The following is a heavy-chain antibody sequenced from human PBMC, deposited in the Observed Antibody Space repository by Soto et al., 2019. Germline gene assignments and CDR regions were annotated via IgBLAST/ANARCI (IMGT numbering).Heavy chain of an antibody. D-gene: IGHD3-22*01. CDR3: VRRRTRVHYYDSSGPTAYFDY. V-gene: IGHV4-34*01. Sequence: SETLSLTCAVYGGSFSGYYWSWIRQPPGKGLEWIGEINHSGSTNYNPSLKSRVTISVDTSKNQFSLKLSSVTAADTAVYYCVRRRTRVHYYDSSGPTAYFDYWGQGTLVTVSS. CDR2: INHSGST. CDR1: GGSFSGYY. J-gene: IGHJ4*02.